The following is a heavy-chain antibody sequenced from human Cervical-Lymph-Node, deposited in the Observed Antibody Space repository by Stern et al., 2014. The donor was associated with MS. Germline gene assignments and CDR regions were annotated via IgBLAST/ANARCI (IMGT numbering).Heavy chain of an antibody. D-gene: IGHD6-13*01. Sequence: QVQLQESGPGLVKPSETLSLTCTVSGGSISSSSYYWGWIRQPPGKGLEWIGSIYYSGSTYYNPSLKSRVTISVDTSKNQFSLKLSSVTAADTAVYYCARQEAAAAKGDWFDPWGQGTLVTVSS. CDR1: GGSISSSSYY. J-gene: IGHJ5*02. V-gene: IGHV4-39*01. CDR3: ARQEAAAAKGDWFDP. CDR2: IYYSGST.